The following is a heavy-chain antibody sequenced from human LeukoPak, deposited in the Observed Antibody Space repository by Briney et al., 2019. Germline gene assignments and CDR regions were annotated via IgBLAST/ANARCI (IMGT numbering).Heavy chain of an antibody. Sequence: HPGGSLRLSCAASGFTFSSYAVSWVRQAPGEGLVWVSAISGSGGSTYYADSVKSRFTISRDNSKNTLYLQLNSLRAEDTAVYYCAKEEFVGYNWNSRMSVQDYYFDYWGQGTMVTVSS. CDR3: AKEEFVGYNWNSRMSVQDYYFDY. CDR2: ISGSGGST. CDR1: GFTFSSYA. J-gene: IGHJ4*02. V-gene: IGHV3-23*01. D-gene: IGHD1-7*01.